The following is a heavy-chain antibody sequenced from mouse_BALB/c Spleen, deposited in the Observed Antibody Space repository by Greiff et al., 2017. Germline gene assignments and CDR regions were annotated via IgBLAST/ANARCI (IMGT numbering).Heavy chain of an antibody. J-gene: IGHJ4*01. CDR3: ARAYYYGSSYCAMDY. Sequence: EVQVVESGGGLVQPGGSLRLSCATSGFTFTDYYMSWVRQPPGKALEWLGFIRNKANGYTTEYSASVKGRFTISRDNSQSILYLQMNTLRAEDSATYYCARAYYYGSSYCAMDYWGQGTSVTVSS. CDR2: IRNKANGYTT. V-gene: IGHV7-3*02. D-gene: IGHD1-1*01. CDR1: GFTFTDYY.